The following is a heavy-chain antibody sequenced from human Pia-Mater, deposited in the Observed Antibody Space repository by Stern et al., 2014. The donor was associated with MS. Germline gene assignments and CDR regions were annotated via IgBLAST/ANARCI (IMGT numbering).Heavy chain of an antibody. V-gene: IGHV1-69*01. CDR1: GGTFNVYA. D-gene: IGHD3-9*01. CDR3: ARDGRHTDNYGLDV. J-gene: IGHJ6*02. Sequence: VQLVEPGAEVKKPGSSVKVSCKASGGTFNVYAINWLRQAPGQGLEWMGGIIPIFGTANYAQKFQGRVTITADESIRTSSMQLSSLRYDDTAVYYCARDGRHTDNYGLDVWGQGTTVTVSS. CDR2: IIPIFGTA.